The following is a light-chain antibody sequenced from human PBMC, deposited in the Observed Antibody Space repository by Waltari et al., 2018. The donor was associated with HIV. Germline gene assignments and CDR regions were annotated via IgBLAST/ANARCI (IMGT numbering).Light chain of an antibody. V-gene: IGKV1-33*01. CDR2: DAS. CDR1: QDISNF. Sequence: MTQSPSSLSASVGDRVTITCQASQDISNFLNWFQHKPGKAPKLLIYDASSLETGVPSRFSGSASGTYFTLTISSLQPEDIATYFCQQYDHLPITFGQGTRLEIK. CDR3: QQYDHLPIT. J-gene: IGKJ5*01.